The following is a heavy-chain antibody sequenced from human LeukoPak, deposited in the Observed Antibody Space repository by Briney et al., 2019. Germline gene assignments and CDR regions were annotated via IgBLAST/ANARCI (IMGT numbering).Heavy chain of an antibody. J-gene: IGHJ4*02. CDR3: ARGGGGFYFDY. CDR2: IYYSGST. V-gene: IGHV4-59*01. D-gene: IGHD3-16*01. CDR1: GGSISSYY. Sequence: SETLSLTCTVSGGSISSYYWSWIRQPPGKGLEWIGYIYYSGSTNYNPSPKSRVTISVDTSKNQFPLKLSSVTAADTAVYYCARGGGGFYFDYWGQGTLVTVSS.